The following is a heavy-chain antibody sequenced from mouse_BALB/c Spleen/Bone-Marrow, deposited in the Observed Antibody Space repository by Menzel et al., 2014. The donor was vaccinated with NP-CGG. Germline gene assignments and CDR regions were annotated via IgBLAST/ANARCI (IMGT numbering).Heavy chain of an antibody. J-gene: IGHJ4*01. V-gene: IGHV1-62-2*01. CDR1: GYTFTDYI. CDR3: AGHEDLDIRRRLSAMDY. Sequence: QVQLKESGAELVKPGTSVNLSCKASGYTFTDYIIHWVKQRSGQGLEWIGWFYPGSGSIKYNEKFKDKATLTADKSSNTVYMELSRLTSEDSAVYFCAGHEDLDIRRRLSAMDYWGQGTSVTVSS. CDR2: FYPGSGSI. D-gene: IGHD2-12*01.